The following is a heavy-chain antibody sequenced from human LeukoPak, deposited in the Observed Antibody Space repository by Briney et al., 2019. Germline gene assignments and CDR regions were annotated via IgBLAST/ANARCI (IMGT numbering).Heavy chain of an antibody. CDR2: ISYDGSNK. V-gene: IGHV3-30*18. CDR3: AKGDWLDY. CDR1: GFTFSSYG. J-gene: IGHJ4*02. D-gene: IGHD1-26*01. Sequence: PGGSLRLSCAASGFTFSSYGMHWVRQAPGKGLEWVAVISYDGSNKYYADSVKGRFTISRDNAKSSLYLQMDSLRTEDTALYYCAKGDWLDYWGQGTLVTVSS.